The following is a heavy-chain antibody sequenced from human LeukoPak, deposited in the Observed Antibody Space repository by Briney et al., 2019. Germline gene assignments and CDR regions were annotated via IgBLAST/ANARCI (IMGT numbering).Heavy chain of an antibody. J-gene: IGHJ4*02. D-gene: IGHD2-21*01. CDR1: GFTVSSNY. CDR2: IKPDESEK. Sequence: GGSLRLSCVASGFTVSSNYMSWVRQGPGKGLEWVANIKPDESEKSYVDSVKGRFTISRDNAKNSLYLQMHSLRAEDTALYYCATGPSFCGGDCYYYFAYWGQGTLVTVSS. CDR3: ATGPSFCGGDCYYYFAY. V-gene: IGHV3-7*01.